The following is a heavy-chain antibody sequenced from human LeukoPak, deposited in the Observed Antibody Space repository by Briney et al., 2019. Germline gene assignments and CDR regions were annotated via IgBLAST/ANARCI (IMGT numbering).Heavy chain of an antibody. CDR1: GFTFSSYG. D-gene: IGHD6-19*01. CDR2: ISFDGTTK. CDR3: AKDRWIRRISMAGQDY. Sequence: GGSLRLYCAASGFTFSSYGMHWVRRAPGKGLEWVAVISFDGTTKYYADSVRGRFTISRDNSRDSLYLQMDSLRAGDTAVYYCAKDRWIRRISMAGQDYWGQGTLVTVS. V-gene: IGHV3-30*18. J-gene: IGHJ4*02.